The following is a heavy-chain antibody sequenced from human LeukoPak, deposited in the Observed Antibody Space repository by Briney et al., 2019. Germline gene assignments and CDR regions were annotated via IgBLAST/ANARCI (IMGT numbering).Heavy chain of an antibody. J-gene: IGHJ4*02. CDR1: GFSFNTYS. CDR3: ARDSDFWSGALDY. D-gene: IGHD3-3*01. Sequence: GGSLRLSCAASGFSFNTYSMNWVRQAPGKGLEWIAYITGGSTTVFYADSVTGRFTISRDNAKNSLFLQMDSLRVEDTAVYYCARDSDFWSGALDYWGLGILVTVPS. V-gene: IGHV3-48*04. CDR2: ITGGSTTV.